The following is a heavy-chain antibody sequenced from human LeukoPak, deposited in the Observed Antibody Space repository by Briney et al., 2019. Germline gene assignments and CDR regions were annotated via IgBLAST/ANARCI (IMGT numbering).Heavy chain of an antibody. CDR3: ARAPGSFAGSGYDYYYYYYGMDV. V-gene: IGHV3-30*19. CDR2: ISYDGSNK. J-gene: IGHJ6*02. D-gene: IGHD5-12*01. Sequence: PGGSLRLSCAASGFTFNNYGMQWVRQAPGKGLEWVAVISYDGSNKYYADSVKGRFTISRDNSKNTLYLQMSSLRAEDTAVYYCARAPGSFAGSGYDYYYYYYGMDVWGQGTTVTVSS. CDR1: GFTFNNYG.